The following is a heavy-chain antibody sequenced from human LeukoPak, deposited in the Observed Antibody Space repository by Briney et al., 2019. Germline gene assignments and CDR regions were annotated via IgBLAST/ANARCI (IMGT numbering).Heavy chain of an antibody. CDR2: MSPNNGDT. V-gene: IGHV1-8*01. Sequence: GASVKVSCKTSGYTFTNYDINWVRQATGQGLEWLGWMSPNNGDTGYAQKFQGRVTMTRDTSTSTVYMELSSLRSEDTAVYYCARDRDDSSGYYYAVDFDYWGQGTLVTVSS. J-gene: IGHJ4*02. CDR3: ARDRDDSSGYYYAVDFDY. CDR1: GYTFTNYD. D-gene: IGHD3-22*01.